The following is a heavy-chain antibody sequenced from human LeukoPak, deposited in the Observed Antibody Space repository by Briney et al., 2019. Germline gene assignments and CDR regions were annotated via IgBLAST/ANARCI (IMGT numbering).Heavy chain of an antibody. Sequence: GGSLRLSCAASGFIFSSYAMNWVRQSPGKGLEWVANIKQDGSEKYYVDSVKGRFTISRDNARSSLYLQMNSLRAEDTGLYYCARDPSRRYTYGYGDSWGQGTLVTVSS. D-gene: IGHD5-18*01. CDR1: GFIFSSYA. CDR2: IKQDGSEK. V-gene: IGHV3-7*01. CDR3: ARDPSRRYTYGYGDS. J-gene: IGHJ4*02.